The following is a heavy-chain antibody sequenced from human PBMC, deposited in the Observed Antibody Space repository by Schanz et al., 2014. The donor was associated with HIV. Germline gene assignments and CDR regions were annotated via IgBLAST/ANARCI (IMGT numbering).Heavy chain of an antibody. D-gene: IGHD3-10*01. CDR3: GTYNYGSGHDY. J-gene: IGHJ4*02. Sequence: EEHLLESGGDLIQLGGSLRLSCVASGFPFSNFAMSWVRQDPGRGPEWASAISTGGERTFYADSVKGRFTISRDNSKNTLYLQMNSLRAEDTAIYHCGTYNYGSGHDYWGQGTLVTVSS. CDR1: GFPFSNFA. V-gene: IGHV3-23*01. CDR2: ISTGGERT.